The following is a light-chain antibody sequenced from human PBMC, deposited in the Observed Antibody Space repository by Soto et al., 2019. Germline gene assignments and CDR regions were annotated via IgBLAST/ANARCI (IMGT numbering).Light chain of an antibody. J-gene: IGLJ1*01. V-gene: IGLV2-14*01. CDR1: SSDVGAYNY. CDR2: DVS. Sequence: QSALTKPASCYGSPGQSITISCTGTSSDVGAYNYVSWYQQHPGKAPKLMIYDVSNRPSGVSNRFSGSKSGNSASLTISGLQAEDEADYYCSSYASSSTYVFGTGTKVTVL. CDR3: SSYASSSTYV.